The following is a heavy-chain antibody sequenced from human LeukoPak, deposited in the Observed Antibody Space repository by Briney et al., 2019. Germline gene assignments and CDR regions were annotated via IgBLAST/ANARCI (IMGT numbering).Heavy chain of an antibody. CDR2: IWYDGSNK. J-gene: IGHJ4*02. V-gene: IGHV3-33*06. CDR3: AKDGGLWVSAHWGDS. D-gene: IGHD7-27*01. Sequence: GGSLRLPCAASGFTFSSYGMHWVRQAPGKGLEWVAVIWYDGSNKYYADSVKGRFTISRDNSKNTLYLQMNSLRAEDTAVYYCAKDGGLWVSAHWGDSWGRGTLVTASS. CDR1: GFTFSSYG.